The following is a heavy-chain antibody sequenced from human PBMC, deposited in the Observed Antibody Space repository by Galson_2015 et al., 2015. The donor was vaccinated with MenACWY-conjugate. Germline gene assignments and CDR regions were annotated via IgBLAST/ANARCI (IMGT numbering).Heavy chain of an antibody. CDR2: ISPIDSKT. D-gene: IGHD1-26*01. CDR3: ARHPPGGRGMDV. CDR1: GSNFITYW. Sequence: QSGAAVKKPGESLQISCKASGSNFITYWIGWVRQVPGKGLEWVGLISPIDSKTRYSPAFEGRVTISADNSITTAYLQWNSLQASDTAMYYCARHPPGGRGMDVWGQGTTVTVSS. V-gene: IGHV5-51*01. J-gene: IGHJ6*02.